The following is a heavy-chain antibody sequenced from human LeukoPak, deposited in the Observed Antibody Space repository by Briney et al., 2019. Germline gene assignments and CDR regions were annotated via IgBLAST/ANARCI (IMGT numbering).Heavy chain of an antibody. V-gene: IGHV1-8*01. CDR3: ATKGYCSSTSCPPVLDY. D-gene: IGHD2-2*01. CDR1: VYTFTSYD. Sequence: GASVKVSCTASVYTFTSYDINWVRQAPGQGLEWMGWMNPNSGNTGYAQKFQGRVTMTRNTSISTAYMELSSLRSEDTAVYYCATKGYCSSTSCPPVLDYWGQGTLVTVSS. CDR2: MNPNSGNT. J-gene: IGHJ4*02.